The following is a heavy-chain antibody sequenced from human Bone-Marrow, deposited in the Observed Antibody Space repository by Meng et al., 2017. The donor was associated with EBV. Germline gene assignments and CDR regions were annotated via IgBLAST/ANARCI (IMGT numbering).Heavy chain of an antibody. CDR3: ASGDPLTGIPFDP. CDR1: GFDFSTSS. V-gene: IGHV3-21*01. Sequence: EVQLVESGGGLGKPGGSVRLPCAASGFDFSTSSMNWVRQAPGRGLEWLSCISDVSDYIYYADSVKGRFTISRDNAENSLYLQMSSLRVEDTAVYYCASGDPLTGIPFDPWGQGTLVTVSS. J-gene: IGHJ5*02. CDR2: ISDVSDYI. D-gene: IGHD1-1*01.